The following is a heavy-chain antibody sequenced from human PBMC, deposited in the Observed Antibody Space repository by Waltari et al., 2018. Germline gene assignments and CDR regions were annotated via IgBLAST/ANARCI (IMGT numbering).Heavy chain of an antibody. CDR2: IYSGGST. CDR3: TTLGYRSGWSFDY. V-gene: IGHV3-53*01. D-gene: IGHD6-19*01. CDR1: GFTVSSNY. J-gene: IGHJ4*02. Sequence: EVQLVESGGGLIQPGGSLRLSCAASGFTVSSNYMSWVRQAPGKGLEWVSVIYSGGSTYYADSVKGRFTISRDNSKNTLYLQMNSLKTDDTAVYYCTTLGYRSGWSFDYWGQGTLVTVSS.